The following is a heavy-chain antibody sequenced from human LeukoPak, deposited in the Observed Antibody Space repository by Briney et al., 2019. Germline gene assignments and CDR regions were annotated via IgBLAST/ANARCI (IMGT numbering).Heavy chain of an antibody. D-gene: IGHD3-22*01. CDR1: GGSFSGYY. CDR3: ARGRPYYDSSGYYYARPQNFDY. CDR2: INHSGST. J-gene: IGHJ4*02. Sequence: PSETLSLTCAVYGGSFSGYYWSWIRQPPGKGLEWIGEINHSGSTNYNPSLKSRVTISVDTSKNQFSLKLSSVTAADTAVYYCARGRPYYDSSGYYYARPQNFDYWGQGTLVTVSS. V-gene: IGHV4-34*01.